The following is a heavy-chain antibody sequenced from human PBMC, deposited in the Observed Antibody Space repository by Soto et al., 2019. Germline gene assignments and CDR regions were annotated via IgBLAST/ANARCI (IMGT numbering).Heavy chain of an antibody. Sequence: SSETLSLTCAVSGGSISSGGYSWSWIRQPPGKGLEWIGYIYHSGSTYYNPSLKSRVTISVDRSKNQFSLKLSSVTAADTAVYYCARGSSGPGSFDYWGQGTLVTVSS. D-gene: IGHD3-22*01. CDR3: ARGSSGPGSFDY. CDR1: GGSISSGGYS. J-gene: IGHJ4*02. V-gene: IGHV4-30-2*01. CDR2: IYHSGST.